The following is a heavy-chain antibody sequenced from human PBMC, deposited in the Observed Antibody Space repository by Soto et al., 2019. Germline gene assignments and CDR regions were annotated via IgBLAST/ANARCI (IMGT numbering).Heavy chain of an antibody. D-gene: IGHD2-21*02. Sequence: EVQLVESGGGLVQPGGSLKLSCAASGFTFSGSAMHWVRQASGKGLEWVGRIRSKANSYATAYAASVKGRFTISRDDSKNTAYLQMNSLKTEDTAVYYCTRLVTAPYLYGMDVWGQGTKVTVSS. J-gene: IGHJ6*02. CDR1: GFTFSGSA. V-gene: IGHV3-73*01. CDR3: TRLVTAPYLYGMDV. CDR2: IRSKANSYAT.